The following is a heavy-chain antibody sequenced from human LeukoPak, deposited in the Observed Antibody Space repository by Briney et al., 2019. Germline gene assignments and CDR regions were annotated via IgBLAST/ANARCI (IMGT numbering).Heavy chain of an antibody. J-gene: IGHJ2*01. D-gene: IGHD4-11*01. CDR1: GGSISSSSYY. CDR2: IYYSGST. V-gene: IGHV4-61*01. CDR3: ARDRGYTVTADWYFDL. Sequence: SETLSLTCTVSGGSISSSSYYWGWIRQPPGKGLEWIGYIYYSGSTNYNPSLKSRVTISVDTSKNQFSLKLSSVTAADTAVYYCARDRGYTVTADWYFDLWGRGTLVTVSS.